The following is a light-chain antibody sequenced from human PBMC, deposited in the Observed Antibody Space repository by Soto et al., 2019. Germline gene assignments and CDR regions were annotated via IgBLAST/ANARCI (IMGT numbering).Light chain of an antibody. J-gene: IGKJ5*01. CDR1: QSISNY. Sequence: EILFTQSPATLSLSPGERATLSCRASQSISNYLAWYQQKPGKAPRLLIYGASNRATGTPARFSGSGSGTDFTRTIRRLETEDSAVYYCQQRNSWPPGATFGQGTRLEI. CDR2: GAS. CDR3: QQRNSWPPGAT. V-gene: IGKV3-11*01.